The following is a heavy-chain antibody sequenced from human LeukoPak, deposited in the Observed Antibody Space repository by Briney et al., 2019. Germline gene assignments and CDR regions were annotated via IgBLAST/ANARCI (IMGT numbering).Heavy chain of an antibody. Sequence: PSETLSLTCAVYGVSFSGYYWSWLRQPPGKGREWVGEINHSGSTNYNPSLKSRVNISVDTSKNQFSLKLSSVTAADTAVYYCARGVTYSKYYYYGMDVWGKGTTVTVSS. J-gene: IGHJ6*04. D-gene: IGHD4-11*01. CDR2: INHSGST. V-gene: IGHV4-34*01. CDR1: GVSFSGYY. CDR3: ARGVTYSKYYYYGMDV.